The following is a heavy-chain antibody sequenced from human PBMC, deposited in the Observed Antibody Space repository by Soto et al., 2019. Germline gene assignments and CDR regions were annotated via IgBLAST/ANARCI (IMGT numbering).Heavy chain of an antibody. CDR3: ARVTXFYDILTSSYALNYFDY. CDR2: IYAGGNT. CDR1: GFSVTSNY. Sequence: QTGGSLRLSCAASGFSVTSNYMTWVRQAPGKGLECVSVIYAGGNTYYPDSVKGRFTISSDNSKNTLFLQMNNLRAEDTAAYYCARVTXFYDILTSSYALNYFDYWGQGTRVTVSS. D-gene: IGHD3-9*01. J-gene: IGHJ4*02. V-gene: IGHV3-53*01.